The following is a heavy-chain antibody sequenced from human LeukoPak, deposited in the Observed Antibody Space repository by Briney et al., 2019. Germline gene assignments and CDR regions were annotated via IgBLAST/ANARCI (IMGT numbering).Heavy chain of an antibody. J-gene: IGHJ4*02. D-gene: IGHD6-13*01. V-gene: IGHV5-51*01. CDR3: ARRDSGSWTKFDY. Sequence: GESLKISCKASGYSFTRNWISWVRQMPGKGLEWMGIIYPGDSDTRYSPSFQGQVTISADKSISTAYLQWSSLKASDTAMYYCARRDSGSWTKFDYWGQGTLVTVSS. CDR2: IYPGDSDT. CDR1: GYSFTRNW.